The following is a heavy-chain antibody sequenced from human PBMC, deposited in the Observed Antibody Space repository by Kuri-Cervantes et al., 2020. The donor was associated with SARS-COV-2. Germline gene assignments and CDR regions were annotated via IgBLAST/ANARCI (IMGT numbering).Heavy chain of an antibody. V-gene: IGHV3-74*03. CDR2: INPDGSYT. Sequence: GESLKLSCAATGFTFSGHWIHWVRQAPGTGLVLVPRINPDGSYTKNVDSVMGIFTLSSDNALNMQFLPMNSLGADATAGYYCVRDGDHWYFGYWGQGTLVTVSS. D-gene: IGHD7-27*01. CDR1: GFTFSGHW. J-gene: IGHJ4*02. CDR3: VRDGDHWYFGY.